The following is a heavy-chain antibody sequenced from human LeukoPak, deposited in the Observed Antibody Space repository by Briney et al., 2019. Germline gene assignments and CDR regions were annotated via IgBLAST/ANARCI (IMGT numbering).Heavy chain of an antibody. CDR3: ARGDMAWFGELSSMDV. J-gene: IGHJ6*02. D-gene: IGHD3-10*01. CDR1: GYTFTSYD. CDR2: MNPNSGST. V-gene: IGHV1-8*01. Sequence: ASVKVSCKASGYTFTSYDINWVRQAPGQGLEWMGWMNPNSGSTGYAQKFQGRVTMTRSTSISTAYMELSKLRSEDAAVYYCARGDMAWFGELSSMDVWGQGTTVTVSS.